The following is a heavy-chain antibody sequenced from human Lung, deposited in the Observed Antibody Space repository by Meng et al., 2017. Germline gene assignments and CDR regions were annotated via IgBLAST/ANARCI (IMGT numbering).Heavy chain of an antibody. CDR3: TNDRLNH. J-gene: IGHJ1*01. CDR2: INRDGTKP. V-gene: IGHV3-74*01. CDR1: GFTFTDHW. D-gene: IGHD1-1*01. Sequence: VQLVESGGGFVPPGGSLRLSFAASGFTFTDHWMHWVRQGPGKGLVWVSRINRDGTKPTYADSVKGRFTISRDNAKNTLYLQMNNLRAEDTAFYYCTNDRLNHWGQGALVTVSS.